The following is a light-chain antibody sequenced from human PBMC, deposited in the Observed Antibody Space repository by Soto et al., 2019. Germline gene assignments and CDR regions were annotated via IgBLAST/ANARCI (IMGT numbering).Light chain of an antibody. J-gene: IGKJ1*01. CDR3: QQYNYWPPRT. Sequence: EVVMTQSPATLSVSPGERATVSCRASQTINSNLAWYQQKPGQAPRLLIHGATTRATGIPGRFSGSGSGTEFTLTISSLQSEDIAVYYCQQYNYWPPRTFGQGTKVEI. CDR1: QTINSN. CDR2: GAT. V-gene: IGKV3-15*01.